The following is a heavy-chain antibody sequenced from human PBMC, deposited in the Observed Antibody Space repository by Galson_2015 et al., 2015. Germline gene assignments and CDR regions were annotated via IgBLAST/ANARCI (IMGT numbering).Heavy chain of an antibody. CDR1: GFPFSSYG. CDR2: ISYTGSHK. Sequence: SLRLSCATSGFPFSSYGMHWVRQAPGKGLEWVAVISYTGSHKYYADSVRGRFTISRDNSKNTVYLQMTSLTVDDTAVYYCAKDAHYDFWRPHYWGQGTLVTVSS. D-gene: IGHD3-3*01. J-gene: IGHJ4*02. CDR3: AKDAHYDFWRPHY. V-gene: IGHV3-30*18.